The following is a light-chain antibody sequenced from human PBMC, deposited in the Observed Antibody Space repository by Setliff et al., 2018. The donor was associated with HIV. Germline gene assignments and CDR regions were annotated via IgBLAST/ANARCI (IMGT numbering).Light chain of an antibody. Sequence: ALTQPASVSGSPGQSITISCTETSSDVGGYNHVSWYQQHPGKAPKLMIYDVNNRSSGVSNRFSGSKSGNTASLTISGLQAEDEADYYCSSYTSSTPLYVFGTGTKVTVL. CDR2: DVN. CDR3: SSYTSSTPLYV. V-gene: IGLV2-14*03. J-gene: IGLJ1*01. CDR1: SSDVGGYNH.